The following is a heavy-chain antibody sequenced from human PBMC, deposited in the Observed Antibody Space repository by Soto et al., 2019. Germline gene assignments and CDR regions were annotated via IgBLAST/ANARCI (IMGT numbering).Heavy chain of an antibody. V-gene: IGHV4-31*03. CDR2: IYYSGST. CDR3: ARMRRVEMATISPLGYYYYGMDV. Sequence: QVQLQESGPGLVKPSQTLSLTCTVSGGSISSGGYYWSWIRQHPGKGLEWFGYIYYSGSTYYNPSLKSRVTISVDTSKNRFSLKLSSVTAADTAVYYCARMRRVEMATISPLGYYYYGMDVWGQGTTVTVSS. D-gene: IGHD5-12*01. J-gene: IGHJ6*02. CDR1: GGSISSGGYY.